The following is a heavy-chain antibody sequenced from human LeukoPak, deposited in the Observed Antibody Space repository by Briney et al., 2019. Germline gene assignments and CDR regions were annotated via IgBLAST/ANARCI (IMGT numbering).Heavy chain of an antibody. Sequence: SVKVSCKASVGTFISYAISWVRQAPGQGLEWMGGIIPIFGTANYAQKFQGRVTITADESTSTAYMELSSLRSEDTAVYYCARGPFMIARQYYFDYWGQGTLVTVSS. V-gene: IGHV1-69*13. CDR3: ARGPFMIARQYYFDY. CDR2: IIPIFGTA. J-gene: IGHJ4*02. D-gene: IGHD3-22*01. CDR1: VGTFISYA.